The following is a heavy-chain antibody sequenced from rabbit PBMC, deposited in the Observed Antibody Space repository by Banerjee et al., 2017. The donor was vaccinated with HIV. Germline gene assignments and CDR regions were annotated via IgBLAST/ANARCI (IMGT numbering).Heavy chain of an antibody. V-gene: IGHV1S40*01. CDR1: GFSFSSDYW. CDR3: ARDFVPTRDL. D-gene: IGHD1-1*01. CDR2: IYTGNSGDS. Sequence: QSLEESGGDLVKPGASLTLTCTASGFSFSSDYWMYWVRQAPGKGLEWIACIYTGNSGDSYYASWAKGRFTISKTSSTTVTLQMTSLTAADTATYFCARDFVPTRDLWGPGTLVTVS. J-gene: IGHJ4*01.